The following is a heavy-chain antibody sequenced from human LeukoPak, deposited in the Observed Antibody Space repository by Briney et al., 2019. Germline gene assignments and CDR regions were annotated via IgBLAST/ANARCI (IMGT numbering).Heavy chain of an antibody. V-gene: IGHV1-2*06. CDR1: GYTFTGYY. D-gene: IGHD6-19*01. CDR3: AREYSSGWPGYYMDV. Sequence: ASVKVSCKASGYTFTGYYMHRVRQAPGQGLEWMGRINPNSGGTNYAQKFQGRVTMTRDTSISTAYMELSRLRSDDTAVYYCAREYSSGWPGYYMDVWGKGTTVTVSS. J-gene: IGHJ6*03. CDR2: INPNSGGT.